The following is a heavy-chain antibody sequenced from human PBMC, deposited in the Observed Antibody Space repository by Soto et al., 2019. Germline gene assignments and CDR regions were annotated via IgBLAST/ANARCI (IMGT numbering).Heavy chain of an antibody. V-gene: IGHV4-31*11. J-gene: IGHJ4*02. Sequence: SETLSLTCAVSGGSIKTGGYYWTWIRQHPGKGLEWIGHIYYSGSTYYNPSLESRISMSVDLSKNQFSLRLTSVTAADTAVYYCALLTSPRSLRLWGQGTLVTVSS. CDR1: GGSIKTGGYY. CDR3: ALLTSPRSLRL. CDR2: IYYSGST. D-gene: IGHD5-12*01.